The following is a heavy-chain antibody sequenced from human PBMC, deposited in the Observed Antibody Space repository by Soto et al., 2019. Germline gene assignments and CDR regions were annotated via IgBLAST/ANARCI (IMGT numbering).Heavy chain of an antibody. Sequence: SETLSLTCTVSGGSISSYYWSWIRQPAGKGLEWIGRIYTSGSTNYNPSLKSRVTMSVDTSKNQFSLKLSSVTAADSAVYYCARNSVWGSYRYLDYWGQGTLGTV. CDR3: ARNSVWGSYRYLDY. J-gene: IGHJ4*02. CDR1: GGSISSYY. V-gene: IGHV4-4*07. CDR2: IYTSGST. D-gene: IGHD3-16*02.